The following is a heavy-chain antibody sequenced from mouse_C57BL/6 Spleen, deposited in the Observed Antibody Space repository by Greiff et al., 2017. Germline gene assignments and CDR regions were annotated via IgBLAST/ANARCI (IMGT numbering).Heavy chain of an antibody. CDR2: ISSGGDYI. CDR1: GFTFSSYA. CDR3: TREDYYGSSLYAMDY. D-gene: IGHD1-1*01. J-gene: IGHJ4*01. V-gene: IGHV5-9-1*02. Sequence: EVMLVESGEGLVKPGGSLTLSCAASGFTFSSYAMSWVRQTPEKRLEWVAYISSGGDYIYYADTVKGRFTISRDNARNTLYLQMSSLKSEDTAMYYCTREDYYGSSLYAMDYWGQGTSVTVSS.